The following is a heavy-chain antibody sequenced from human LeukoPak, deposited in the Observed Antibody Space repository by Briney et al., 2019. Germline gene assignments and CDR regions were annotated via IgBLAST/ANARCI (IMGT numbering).Heavy chain of an antibody. CDR3: ARGGLRGATPDY. CDR1: GFTFSNYW. CDR2: INNDGSHT. D-gene: IGHD1-26*01. Sequence: GGSLRLSCAASGFTFSNYWIHWVRQAPGKGLVWVSRINNDGSHTIYADSVKGRFTISRDNAKNTLSLQMNSLRAEDTAVYYCARGGLRGATPDYWGQGTLVTVSS. V-gene: IGHV3-74*01. J-gene: IGHJ4*02.